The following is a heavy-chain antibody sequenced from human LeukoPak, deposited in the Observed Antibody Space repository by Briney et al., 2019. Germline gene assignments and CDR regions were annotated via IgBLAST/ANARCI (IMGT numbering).Heavy chain of an antibody. CDR2: ISGSGGTT. V-gene: IGHV3-23*01. Sequence: GGSLRLSCAPSGFTFSNYAVSWVRQAPGKGLEWVSSISGSGGTTYYADSVKGRFTISRDNSKNTLYLQMNSLRAEDAAVYYCAKDPYRASSGLVDYWGQGTLVTVSS. CDR3: AKDPYRASSGLVDY. J-gene: IGHJ4*02. CDR1: GFTFSNYA. D-gene: IGHD5-12*01.